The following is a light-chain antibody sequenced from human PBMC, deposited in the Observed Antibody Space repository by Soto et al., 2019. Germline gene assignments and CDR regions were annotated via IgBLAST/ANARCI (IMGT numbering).Light chain of an antibody. CDR1: SSDVGAYDY. V-gene: IGLV2-14*03. J-gene: IGLJ1*01. CDR3: SSYTSSSTRV. CDR2: EVS. Sequence: QSTLAERPSVYVCRRRSMTNHYTRTSSDVGAYDYVSWYQQHPDKAPKLMIYEVSNRPSGVSNRFSGSKSVNTATLTISGLQVEDEADYYCSSYTSSSTRVFGTGTKVTVL.